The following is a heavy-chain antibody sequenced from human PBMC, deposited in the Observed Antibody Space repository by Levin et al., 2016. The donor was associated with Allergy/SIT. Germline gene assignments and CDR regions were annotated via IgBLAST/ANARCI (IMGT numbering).Heavy chain of an antibody. D-gene: IGHD3/OR15-3a*01. CDR3: ARAFRAETWTIEY. J-gene: IGHJ4*02. CDR2: MNTDGSST. V-gene: IGHV3-74*01. CDR1: GFTFSAYW. Sequence: GESLKISCAASGFTFSAYWMHWAHQVPGKGLVWVSRMNTDGSSTNYADSVKGRFTISRDNAKNTLFLQMNSLRPEDTAVYYCARAFRAETWTIEYWGQGTLVTVSS.